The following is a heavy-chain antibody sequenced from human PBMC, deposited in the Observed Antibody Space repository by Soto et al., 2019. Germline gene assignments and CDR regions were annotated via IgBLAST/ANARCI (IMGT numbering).Heavy chain of an antibody. CDR2: INQDGSMK. CDR1: GFTFSHYW. CDR3: GRDPGYGALDY. J-gene: IGHJ4*02. V-gene: IGHV3-7*01. D-gene: IGHD4-17*01. Sequence: EVQLVDSGGDLVQPGGSLRLSCAASGFTFSHYWMTWVRQAPGKGLEWVANINQDGSMKTYLDSMKGRLTISRDNAQDSLYLQMDSLRAEDTAVYYCGRDPGYGALDYWGQGTLVTVSA.